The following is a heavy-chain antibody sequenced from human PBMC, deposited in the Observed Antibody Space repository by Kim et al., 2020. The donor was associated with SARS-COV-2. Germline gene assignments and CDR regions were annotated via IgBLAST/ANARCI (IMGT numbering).Heavy chain of an antibody. CDR2: IGGSDLTT. V-gene: IGHV3-23*01. CDR3: GPDSSGAWPNWFDP. J-gene: IGHJ5*02. CDR1: GLTFSNYG. D-gene: IGHD2-21*02. Sequence: GGSLRLSCAASGLTFSNYGISWVRQAPGKGLEWVSAIGGSDLTTHYANFVKGRFTISRDNSKNTVYLQMNNLRVEDTAVYYCGPDSSGAWPNWFDPWGQGTLVTVSS.